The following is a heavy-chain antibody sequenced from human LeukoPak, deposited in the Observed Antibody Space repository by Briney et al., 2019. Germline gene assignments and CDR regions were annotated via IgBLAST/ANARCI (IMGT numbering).Heavy chain of an antibody. CDR3: ARARYCSGGTCYPDY. Sequence: GESLKISCKGSGYSITTYWIGWVRQMPGRGLEWMGIIYPGDSDTRYSPSFQGQVTISADKSISTAYLQWSSLKASDTAMYYCARARYCSGGTCYPDYWGQGTLVTVSS. CDR2: IYPGDSDT. CDR1: GYSITTYW. D-gene: IGHD2-15*01. J-gene: IGHJ4*02. V-gene: IGHV5-51*01.